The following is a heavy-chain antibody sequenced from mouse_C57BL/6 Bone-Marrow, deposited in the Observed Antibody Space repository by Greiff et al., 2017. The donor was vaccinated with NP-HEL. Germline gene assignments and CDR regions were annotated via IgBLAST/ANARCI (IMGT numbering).Heavy chain of an antibody. Sequence: VQLKQSGAELVRPGASVKLYCTASGFNIKDDYMHWVKQRPEQGLEWIGWIDPENGDTEYASKFQGKATITADTSSNTAYLQLSSLTSEDTAVYYCTTDYDPFDYWGQGTTLTVSS. CDR2: IDPENGDT. CDR3: TTDYDPFDY. D-gene: IGHD2-4*01. CDR1: GFNIKDDY. J-gene: IGHJ2*01. V-gene: IGHV14-4*01.